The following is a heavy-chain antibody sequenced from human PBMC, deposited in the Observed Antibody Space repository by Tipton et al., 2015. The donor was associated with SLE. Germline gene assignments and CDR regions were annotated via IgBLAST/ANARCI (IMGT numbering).Heavy chain of an antibody. CDR2: IYYSGST. D-gene: IGHD4-23*01. V-gene: IGHV4-39*07. CDR1: GGSISSSSYY. J-gene: IGHJ4*02. Sequence: GSLRLSCTVSGGSISSSSYYWGWIRQPPGKGLEWIGSIYYSGSTYYNPSLKSRVTISVDTSKNQFSLKLSSVTAADTAVYYCARVGVVTPFDYWGQGTLVTVSS. CDR3: ARVGVVTPFDY.